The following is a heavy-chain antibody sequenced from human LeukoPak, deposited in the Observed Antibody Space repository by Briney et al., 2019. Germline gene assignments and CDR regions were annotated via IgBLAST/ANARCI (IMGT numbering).Heavy chain of an antibody. V-gene: IGHV4-31*03. CDR3: ARAQVIVVVL. Sequence: SETLSLTCTVSGGSISSGGYYWSWIRQHPGKGLEWIGYIYYSGSTYYNPSLKSRVTISVDTSKNQFSLKLSSVTAADTAVYYCARAQVIVVVLWGQGTLVTVSS. CDR2: IYYSGST. CDR1: GGSISSGGYY. J-gene: IGHJ4*02. D-gene: IGHD3-22*01.